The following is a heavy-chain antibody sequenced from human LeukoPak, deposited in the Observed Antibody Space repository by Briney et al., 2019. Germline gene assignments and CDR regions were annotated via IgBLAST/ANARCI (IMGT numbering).Heavy chain of an antibody. Sequence: PGGSLRLSCAASGFTFSSYGMHWVRQAPGKGLEWVAVISYDGSNKYYADSVKGRFTISRDNSKNTLYLQMNSLRAEDTAVYYCARDLPSSGWNDAFDIWGQGTMVTVSS. D-gene: IGHD6-19*01. CDR3: ARDLPSSGWNDAFDI. J-gene: IGHJ3*02. CDR1: GFTFSSYG. V-gene: IGHV3-30*03. CDR2: ISYDGSNK.